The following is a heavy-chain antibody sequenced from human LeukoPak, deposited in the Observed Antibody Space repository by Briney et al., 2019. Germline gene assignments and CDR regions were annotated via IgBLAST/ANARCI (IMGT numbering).Heavy chain of an antibody. V-gene: IGHV4-59*01. CDR3: ARASGIAAAAPDY. D-gene: IGHD6-13*01. J-gene: IGHJ4*02. Sequence: SETLSLTCTVSGXSISSYYWSWIRQPPGKGLEWIGYIYYSGSTNYNPSLKSRVTISVDTSKNQFSLKLSSVTAADTAVYYCARASGIAAAAPDYWGQGTLVTVSS. CDR1: GXSISSYY. CDR2: IYYSGST.